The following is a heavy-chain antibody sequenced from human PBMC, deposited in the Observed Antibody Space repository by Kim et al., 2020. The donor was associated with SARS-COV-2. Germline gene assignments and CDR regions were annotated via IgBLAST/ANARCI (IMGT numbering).Heavy chain of an antibody. Sequence: GGSLRLSCAASGFTFSSYSMNWVRQSPGKGLELVSYISSSSSTIYYADSVKGRFTISRDNAKNSLYLQMNSLRDEDTAVYYCARTIGYSSSWYPKPYYFDYWGQGTLVTVSS. CDR3: ARTIGYSSSWYPKPYYFDY. J-gene: IGHJ4*02. D-gene: IGHD6-13*01. CDR1: GFTFSSYS. CDR2: ISSSSSTI. V-gene: IGHV3-48*02.